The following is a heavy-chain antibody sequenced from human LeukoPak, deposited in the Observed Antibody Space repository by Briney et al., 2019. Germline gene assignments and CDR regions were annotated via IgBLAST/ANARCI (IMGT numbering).Heavy chain of an antibody. CDR2: IKQDGTEE. J-gene: IGHJ4*02. Sequence: GGSLRLSCVASGFTFSSSWMSWVRRAPGKGLEWVANIKQDGTEEYYVDSVRGRFSISKDNAKNSPYLQMNSLRAEDTAVYYCARDPCHGALDYWGQGALVTVSS. V-gene: IGHV3-7*03. D-gene: IGHD2-2*01. CDR1: GFTFSSSW. CDR3: ARDPCHGALDY.